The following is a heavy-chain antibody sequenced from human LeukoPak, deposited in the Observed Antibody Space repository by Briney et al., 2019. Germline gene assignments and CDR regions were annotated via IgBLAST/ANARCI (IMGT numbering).Heavy chain of an antibody. CDR3: ARAPSEVGGYYPEYFRH. D-gene: IGHD3-22*01. J-gene: IGHJ1*01. Sequence: GGSLRLSCEASGFACSRYWMHWVRQAPGKELVWVSRLKSDGKTNFADSVKGRFTISRDNAKNTVSLQMDSLRAEDTGVYYCARAPSEVGGYYPEYFRHWGQGTLVTVSS. V-gene: IGHV3-74*01. CDR2: LKSDGKT. CDR1: GFACSRYW.